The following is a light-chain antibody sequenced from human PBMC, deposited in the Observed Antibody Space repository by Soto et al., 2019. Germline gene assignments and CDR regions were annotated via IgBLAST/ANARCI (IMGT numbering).Light chain of an antibody. CDR3: QQYDNLPRT. CDR1: QDISNY. Sequence: DIQMTQSPSSLSASVGDRVTITCQASQDISNYLNWYQQKPGKAPKLLIYDESNLETGVPSRFSGSGYGTDFTFTISSLQPEDIATYYCQQYDNLPRTFGPGTKVDIK. CDR2: DES. V-gene: IGKV1-33*01. J-gene: IGKJ3*01.